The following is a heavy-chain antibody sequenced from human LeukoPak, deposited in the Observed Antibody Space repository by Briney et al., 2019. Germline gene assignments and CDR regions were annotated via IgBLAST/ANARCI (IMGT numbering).Heavy chain of an antibody. V-gene: IGHV4-59*01. CDR2: IYYSGST. D-gene: IGHD4/OR15-4a*01. Sequence: SETLSLTCTVSDDSIRSYYWSWIRQPPGKGLGWIGHIYYSGSTNYHPSLKSRVTISVDTSTNHYSLKLSSVTAADTAIYYCARVHKTMAYFDYWGQGTLVTVSS. CDR3: ARVHKTMAYFDY. J-gene: IGHJ4*02. CDR1: DDSIRSYY.